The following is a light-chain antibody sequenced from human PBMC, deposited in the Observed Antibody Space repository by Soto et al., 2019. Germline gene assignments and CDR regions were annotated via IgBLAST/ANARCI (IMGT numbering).Light chain of an antibody. CDR2: AAS. Sequence: DIHLTQSPSFLSASVGDRVTITCRASQGISSYLAWYQQKPGKAPKLLIYAASTLQSGVPSRFSGSGSGTEFTLTISSLQHEDFETYSCQQLNTYPFTLGPGTKVDIK. J-gene: IGKJ3*01. CDR3: QQLNTYPFT. V-gene: IGKV1-9*01. CDR1: QGISSY.